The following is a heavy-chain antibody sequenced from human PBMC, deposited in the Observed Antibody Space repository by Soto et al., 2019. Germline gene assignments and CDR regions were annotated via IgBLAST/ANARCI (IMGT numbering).Heavy chain of an antibody. CDR1: KFTITSYW. CDR2: INSDGSSI. D-gene: IGHD5-18*01. J-gene: IGHJ6*02. Sequence: EVQLVESGGGLVQPGGSVRLSCAASKFTITSYWMHWVRQAPGKGLVWVSRINSDGSSISYADAVKGRFTISRDNAKNTRYRQMTSLRVEDTAVYYCAREVSHGYVLRGMDVWGQGTTVTVFS. CDR3: AREVSHGYVLRGMDV. V-gene: IGHV3-74*01.